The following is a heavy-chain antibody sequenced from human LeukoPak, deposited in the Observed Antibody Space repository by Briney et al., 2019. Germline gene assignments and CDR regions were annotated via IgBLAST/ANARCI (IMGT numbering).Heavy chain of an antibody. CDR3: ARAITYYYDSSGYSDAFDI. D-gene: IGHD3-22*01. CDR1: GGSVSSSHY. V-gene: IGHV4-39*07. CDR2: IYYGGST. Sequence: SETLSLTCTVSGGSVSSSHYWDWIRQPPGKGLEWIGSIYYGGSTYYNPSLRGRVTTSVDTSKNQFSLKLSSVTAADTAVYYCARAITYYYDSSGYSDAFDIWGQGTMVTVSS. J-gene: IGHJ3*02.